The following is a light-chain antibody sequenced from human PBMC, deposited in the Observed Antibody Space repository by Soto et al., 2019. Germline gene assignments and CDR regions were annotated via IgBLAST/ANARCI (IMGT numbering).Light chain of an antibody. CDR3: QQYGDSPT. CDR1: QSVRSSY. Sequence: EIVLTQSPGTLSLSPGERATLSCRASQSVRSSYLAWYQQKPGQAPRLLIYGASSRATGIPDRFSGSGSGTDFTLTISRLEPEDLAVYYFQQYGDSPTFGGGTKVGIK. V-gene: IGKV3-20*01. J-gene: IGKJ4*01. CDR2: GAS.